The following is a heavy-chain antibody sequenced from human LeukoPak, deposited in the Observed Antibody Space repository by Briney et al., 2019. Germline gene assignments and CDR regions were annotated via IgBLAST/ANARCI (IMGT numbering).Heavy chain of an antibody. D-gene: IGHD6-19*01. J-gene: IGHJ4*02. Sequence: SETLSLTCIVSGVSTTNGIYYWAWIRQSPGKGLEWIGSVHNVGSTYYNLSLRSRVTMSIDTSKNQFSLRLNSVTAADTAVYYCARHAEYNSGWHLYLGHWGQGILVTVSS. CDR1: GVSTTNGIYY. CDR2: VHNVGST. CDR3: ARHAEYNSGWHLYLGH. V-gene: IGHV4-39*01.